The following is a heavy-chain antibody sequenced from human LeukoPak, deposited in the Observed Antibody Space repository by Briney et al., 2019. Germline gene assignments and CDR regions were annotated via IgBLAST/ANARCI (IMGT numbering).Heavy chain of an antibody. J-gene: IGHJ4*02. CDR1: GFTFSSYG. Sequence: GGSLRLSCAASGFTFSSYGMHWVRQAPGKGLEWVAVISYDGSYKFYADSVKGRFTISRDNSKNTLYLQMNSLRAEDTAVYYCAKDEAVAAHPGYYFEYWGQGTLVTVSS. CDR2: ISYDGSYK. CDR3: AKDEAVAAHPGYYFEY. D-gene: IGHD6-19*01. V-gene: IGHV3-30*18.